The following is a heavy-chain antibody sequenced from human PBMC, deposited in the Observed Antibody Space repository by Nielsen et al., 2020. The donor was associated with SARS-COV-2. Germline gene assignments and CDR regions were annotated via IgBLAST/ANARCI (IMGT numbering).Heavy chain of an antibody. CDR2: IWPSDSDT. Sequence: GGSPKISCQGFGYRFTIYWNGWVRQPPGKGLEWMGIIWPSDSDTKYSPSIQGQFTIPADKSTSTAYLQWSSLKAPDTAMYYCARRGTSSNRYFDPWGQGTLVTVSS. V-gene: IGHV5-51*01. J-gene: IGHJ5*02. CDR1: GYRFTIYW. D-gene: IGHD6-6*01. CDR3: ARRGTSSNRYFDP.